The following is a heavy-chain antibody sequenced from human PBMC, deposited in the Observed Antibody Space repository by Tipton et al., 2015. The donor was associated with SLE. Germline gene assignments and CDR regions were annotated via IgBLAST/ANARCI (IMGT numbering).Heavy chain of an antibody. J-gene: IGHJ4*02. D-gene: IGHD6-13*01. CDR2: IKQDGSEK. Sequence: SLRLSCAASGFTFSSYWMSWVRQAPGKGLEWVANIKQDGSEKYYVDSVKGRFTISRDNAKNSLYLQMNSLRAEDTAVYYCARNSDGGSSWYFDYWGQGTLVTVSS. CDR3: ARNSDGGSSWYFDY. V-gene: IGHV3-7*01. CDR1: GFTFSSYW.